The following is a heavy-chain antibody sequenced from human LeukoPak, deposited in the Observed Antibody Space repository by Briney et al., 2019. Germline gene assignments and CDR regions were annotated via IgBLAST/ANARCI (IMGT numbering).Heavy chain of an antibody. V-gene: IGHV3-30-3*01. Sequence: QSGGSLRLSCAASGFTFSSYAMPWVRQAPDKGLEWVAVISYDGSNKYYADSVKGRFTISRDNSKNTLYLQMNSLRAEDTAVYYCARALGGNGFVYFDYWGQGTLVTVSS. J-gene: IGHJ4*02. CDR3: ARALGGNGFVYFDY. CDR2: ISYDGSNK. D-gene: IGHD2-15*01. CDR1: GFTFSSYA.